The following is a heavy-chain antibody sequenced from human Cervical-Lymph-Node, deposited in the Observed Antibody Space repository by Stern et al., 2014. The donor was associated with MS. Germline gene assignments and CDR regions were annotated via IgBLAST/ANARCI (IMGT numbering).Heavy chain of an antibody. D-gene: IGHD1-1*01. J-gene: IGHJ4*02. Sequence: QVQLVQSGGEVKKPGSSVKVSCKASGGTFTNFAIAWVRQAPGQGLECMGGIIPILGTTTYAHRLQGRVTITTAGLSTTVYMELSSLRSEDTAVYYCARDRYLGVTPFFDYWGQGTLVTVSS. CDR1: GGTFTNFA. V-gene: IGHV1-69*01. CDR3: ARDRYLGVTPFFDY. CDR2: IIPILGTT.